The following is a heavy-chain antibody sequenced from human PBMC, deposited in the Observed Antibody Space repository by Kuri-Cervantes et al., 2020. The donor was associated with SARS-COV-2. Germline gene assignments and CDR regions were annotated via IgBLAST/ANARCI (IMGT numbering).Heavy chain of an antibody. CDR2: INHSGST. CDR3: ARLVRRQLFFDY. V-gene: IGHV4-39*07. CDR1: GGSISSSSYY. Sequence: GSLRLSCTVSGGSISSSSYYWGWIRQPPGKGLEWIGEINHSGSTNYNPSLKSRVTISVDTSKNQFSLKLSSVTAADTAVYYCARLVRRQLFFDYWGQGTLVTVSS. D-gene: IGHD6-13*01. J-gene: IGHJ4*02.